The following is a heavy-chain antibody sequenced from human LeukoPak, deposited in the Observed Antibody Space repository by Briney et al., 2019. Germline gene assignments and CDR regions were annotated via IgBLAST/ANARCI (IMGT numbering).Heavy chain of an antibody. CDR2: INHSGST. Sequence: SETLSLTCAVYGGSFSGYYWSWIRQPPGKGLEWIGEINHSGSTNYNPSLKSRVTISVDTSKNQSSLKLSSVTAADTAVYYCASLLLGSWYWFDPWGQGTLVTVSS. V-gene: IGHV4-34*01. CDR1: GGSFSGYY. J-gene: IGHJ5*02. CDR3: ASLLLGSWYWFDP. D-gene: IGHD6-13*01.